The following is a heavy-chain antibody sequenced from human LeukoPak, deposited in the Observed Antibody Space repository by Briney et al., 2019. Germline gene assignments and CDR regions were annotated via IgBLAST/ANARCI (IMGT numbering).Heavy chain of an antibody. D-gene: IGHD2-2*01. J-gene: IGHJ5*02. CDR3: ARARAAAMFGSSRSNWFDP. CDR1: GGSISSGGYY. CDR2: IYYSGST. Sequence: SETLSLTCTVSGGSISSGGYYWSWIRQHPGKGLEWIGYIYYSGSTYYNPSLKSRVTISVDTSKNQFSLKLSSVTAADTAVYYCARARAAAMFGSSRSNWFDPWGQGTLVTVSS. V-gene: IGHV4-31*03.